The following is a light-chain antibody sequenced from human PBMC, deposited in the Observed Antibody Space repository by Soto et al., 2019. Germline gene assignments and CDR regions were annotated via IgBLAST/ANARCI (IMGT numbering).Light chain of an antibody. V-gene: IGLV8-61*01. Sequence: QTVVSQEPSFSVSPGETVTLTCGLTSASVLTSYYPSWYQQTPGQAPRTLIYSTNIRASGVPDRFSGSILGYKAALTITGAQADDESDYYCALYVGAGTVVFGGGTKLTVL. CDR1: SASVLTSYY. CDR3: ALYVGAGTVV. J-gene: IGLJ2*01. CDR2: STN.